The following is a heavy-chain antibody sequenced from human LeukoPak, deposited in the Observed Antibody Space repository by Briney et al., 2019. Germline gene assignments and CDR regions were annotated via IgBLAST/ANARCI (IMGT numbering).Heavy chain of an antibody. J-gene: IGHJ4*02. Sequence: GGSLRLSCAASGFTFSNAWMSWVRQAPGKGLEWVGRIKSKTDGGTTDYAAPVKGRFTISRDNAKNSLYLQMNSLRAEDTAVYYCARVNSSSWYGFLPEFLREYYFDYWGQGTLVTVSS. V-gene: IGHV3-15*01. CDR2: IKSKTDGGTT. CDR3: ARVNSSSWYGFLPEFLREYYFDY. D-gene: IGHD6-13*01. CDR1: GFTFSNAW.